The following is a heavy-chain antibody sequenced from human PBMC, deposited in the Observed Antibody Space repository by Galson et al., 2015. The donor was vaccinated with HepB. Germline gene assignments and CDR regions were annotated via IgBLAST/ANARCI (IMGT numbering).Heavy chain of an antibody. J-gene: IGHJ3*02. CDR2: ISGSGGST. V-gene: IGHV3-23*01. CDR3: AKFTRYDVLLWFGDPEMAFDI. Sequence: SLRLSCAASGFTFSSYAMSWVRQAPGKGLEWVSAISGSGGSTYYADSVKGRFTISRDNSKNTLYLQMNSLRAEDTAVYYCAKFTRYDVLLWFGDPEMAFDIWGQGTMVTVSS. D-gene: IGHD3-10*01. CDR1: GFTFSSYA.